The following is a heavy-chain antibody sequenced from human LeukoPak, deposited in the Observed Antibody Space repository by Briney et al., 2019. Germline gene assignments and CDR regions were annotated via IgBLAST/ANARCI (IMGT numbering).Heavy chain of an antibody. CDR3: VRRGDASSGWGDHDY. V-gene: IGHV3-23*01. CDR1: GFTFNRNA. CDR2: IGGSGDKT. Sequence: PGGSLSLSCAASGFTFNRNAISWVRQAPGKGLEWVSTIGGSGDKTFYAGSVKGRFTISRDNSKNMLHLQMSSLTGEDTALYYCVRRGDASSGWGDHDYWGQGALVTVSS. D-gene: IGHD6-19*01. J-gene: IGHJ4*02.